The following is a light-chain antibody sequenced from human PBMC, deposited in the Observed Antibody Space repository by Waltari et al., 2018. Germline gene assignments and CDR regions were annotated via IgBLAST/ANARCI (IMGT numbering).Light chain of an antibody. Sequence: QSALTQPPSASGSPGQSVTISCTGTSSYVGDYNYVSWYQQHPGKAPKLMIFEVSKRPSGVPDRFSGSKSGNTASLTVSGLQAEDEADYYCSSYAGSNNVVFGGGTKLTVL. CDR2: EVS. J-gene: IGLJ2*01. V-gene: IGLV2-8*01. CDR3: SSYAGSNNVV. CDR1: SSYVGDYNY.